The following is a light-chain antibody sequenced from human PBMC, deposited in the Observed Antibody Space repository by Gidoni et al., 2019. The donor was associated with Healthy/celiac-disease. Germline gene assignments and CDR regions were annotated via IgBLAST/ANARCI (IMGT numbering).Light chain of an antibody. J-gene: IGKJ1*01. V-gene: IGKV3-20*01. CDR3: QQYGSSRT. Sequence: EIVLTQSPGTLSLSAGERATLPCRASQSVSSSYLAWYQQQPGQAPRLLIYGAPSSATGIPDMFSGSAAATDFTLTISRLDPEDFAVYYCQQYGSSRTFGEGTKVEIK. CDR1: QSVSSSY. CDR2: GAP.